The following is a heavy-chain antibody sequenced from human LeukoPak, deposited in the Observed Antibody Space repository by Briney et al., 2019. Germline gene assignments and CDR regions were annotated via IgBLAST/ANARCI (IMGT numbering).Heavy chain of an antibody. Sequence: SATLSLTCTVSGGSIISYYWSWIRQPAGKGLEWIGRIYTSGSTNYNPSLKSRVTMSVDTSKNQFSLKLSSVTAADTAVYYCARSGGEQNWFDPWGQGTLVTVSS. J-gene: IGHJ5*02. D-gene: IGHD2-21*01. CDR1: GGSIISYY. CDR2: IYTSGST. V-gene: IGHV4-4*07. CDR3: ARSGGEQNWFDP.